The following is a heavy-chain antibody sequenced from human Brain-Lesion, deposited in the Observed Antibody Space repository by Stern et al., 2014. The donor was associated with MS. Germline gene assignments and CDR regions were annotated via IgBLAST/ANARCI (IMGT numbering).Heavy chain of an antibody. J-gene: IGHJ4*02. CDR1: GYRFTSNW. V-gene: IGHV5-51*01. CDR2: IWPGDSDT. Sequence: EVHLVESGAEVKKPGESLKISCKGSGYRFTSNWIGWVRQMPGKGLEWLGIIWPGDSDTRYSPSFQGQVTISADKSISTAYLQWSRLQASDTAMYYCARRGDSSSSGFDYWGQGTLVIVSS. CDR3: ARRGDSSSSGFDY. D-gene: IGHD6-6*01.